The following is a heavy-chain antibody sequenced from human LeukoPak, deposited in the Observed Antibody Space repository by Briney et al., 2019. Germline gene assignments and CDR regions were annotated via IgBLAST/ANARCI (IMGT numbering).Heavy chain of an antibody. Sequence: GGSLRLSCAASGFTFSDYYMSWIRQAPGKGLEWVSYISSSGSTIYYADSVKGRFTISRDNAKNSLYLQMNSLRAEDTAVYYCARDGKSSSWYQNTNWFDPWGQGTLVTVSS. CDR2: ISSSGSTI. V-gene: IGHV3-11*01. CDR3: ARDGKSSSWYQNTNWFDP. J-gene: IGHJ5*02. D-gene: IGHD6-13*01. CDR1: GFTFSDYY.